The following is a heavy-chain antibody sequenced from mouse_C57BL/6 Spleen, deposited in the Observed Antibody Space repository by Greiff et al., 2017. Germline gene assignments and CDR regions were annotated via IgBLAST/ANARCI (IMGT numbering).Heavy chain of an antibody. Sequence: VQLQQSGPELVKPGASVKISCKASGYTFTDYYINWVKQRPGQGLEWIGWIFPGSGSTYYHAKFKGKATLTVDTSSNTAYMLLVSLASADSAGYFCARRGSSGPWFAYWGQGTLVTVSA. D-gene: IGHD3-2*02. V-gene: IGHV1-75*01. J-gene: IGHJ3*01. CDR1: GYTFTDYY. CDR3: ARRGSSGPWFAY. CDR2: IFPGSGST.